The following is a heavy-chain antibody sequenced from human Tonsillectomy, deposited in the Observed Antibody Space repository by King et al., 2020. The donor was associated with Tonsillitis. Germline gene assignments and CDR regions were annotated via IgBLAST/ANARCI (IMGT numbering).Heavy chain of an antibody. CDR1: GFTFSRYG. V-gene: IGHV3-30*18. Sequence: VQLVESGGGVVQPGRSLRLSCAASGFTFSRYGMHWVRQAPGKGLEWVAVISYDGSNKYYADPVKGRFTISRDNSNNTLYLQINSLRAEDTAVYYCAKDLPTYCSSTSCYANPFDYWGQGTLVTVSS. D-gene: IGHD2-2*01. J-gene: IGHJ4*02. CDR2: ISYDGSNK. CDR3: AKDLPTYCSSTSCYANPFDY.